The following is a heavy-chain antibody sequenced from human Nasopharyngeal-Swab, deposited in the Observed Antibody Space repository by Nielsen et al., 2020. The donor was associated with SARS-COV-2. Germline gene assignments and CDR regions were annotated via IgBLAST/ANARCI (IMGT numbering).Heavy chain of an antibody. D-gene: IGHD6-13*01. CDR1: GFSFVDYA. CDR3: TRVLVAAGPMLDY. CDR2: IRSNIHGGTT. Sequence: GGSLRLSCTASGFSFVDYAMSWFRQAPGKGLEWIAFIRSNIHGGTTEYAASVRGRFVMSRDDSKLIAYLLLNSLKTEDTDVYYCTRVLVAAGPMLDYWGQGTLVTVSS. J-gene: IGHJ4*02. V-gene: IGHV3-49*03.